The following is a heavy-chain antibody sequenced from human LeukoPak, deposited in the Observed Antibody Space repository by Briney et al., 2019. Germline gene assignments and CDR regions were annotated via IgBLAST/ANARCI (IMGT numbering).Heavy chain of an antibody. CDR1: GFTFSNYW. Sequence: GSLRLSCTASGFTFSNYWMMWVRQAPGKGLEWVANIKQDGSEKYYVDSVKGRFTISRDNAKNSLYLQMNSLRAADTAVYYCARVAASDYGDFNWFDPWGQGTLVTVSS. CDR3: ARVAASDYGDFNWFDP. J-gene: IGHJ5*02. CDR2: IKQDGSEK. V-gene: IGHV3-7*01. D-gene: IGHD4-17*01.